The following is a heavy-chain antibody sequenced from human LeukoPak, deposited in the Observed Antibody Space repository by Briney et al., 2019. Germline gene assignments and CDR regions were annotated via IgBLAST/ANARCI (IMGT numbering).Heavy chain of an antibody. V-gene: IGHV1-24*01. CDR2: FDPEDGET. CDR3: ATDARSGSYFGWFDP. CDR1: GYTLTELS. Sequence: ASVKVSCKVSGYTLTELSMRWVRQAPGKGLEWMGGFDPEDGETIYAQKFQGRVTMTEDTSTDTAYMELSSLRSEDTAVYYCATDARSGSYFGWFDPWGQGTLVTVSS. D-gene: IGHD1-26*01. J-gene: IGHJ5*02.